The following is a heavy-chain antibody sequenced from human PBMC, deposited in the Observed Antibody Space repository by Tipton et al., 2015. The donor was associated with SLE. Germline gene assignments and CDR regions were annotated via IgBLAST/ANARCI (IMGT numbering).Heavy chain of an antibody. Sequence: SLRLSCAASGFTFTNNWMTWVRQAPGKGLEWVSAISGSGGSTYYADSVKGRFTISRDNSKNTLYLQMNSLRAEDTAVYYCAKSASIVVVTYFDYWGQGTLVTVSS. V-gene: IGHV3-23*01. CDR1: GFTFTNNW. J-gene: IGHJ4*02. CDR2: ISGSGGST. D-gene: IGHD3-22*01. CDR3: AKSASIVVVTYFDY.